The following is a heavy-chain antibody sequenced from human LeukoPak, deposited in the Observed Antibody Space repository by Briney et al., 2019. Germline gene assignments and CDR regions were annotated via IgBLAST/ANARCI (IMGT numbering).Heavy chain of an antibody. D-gene: IGHD6-13*01. J-gene: IGHJ4*02. CDR1: GFTVSSNY. Sequence: GGSLRLSCVASGFTVSSNYMSWVRQAPGKGLEWVSVIYSGGSTYYADSVKGRFTISRDNSKNTLYLQMNSLRAEDTAVYYCARDSAPGTGNFDYWGQGTLVTVSS. CDR3: ARDSAPGTGNFDY. V-gene: IGHV3-53*01. CDR2: IYSGGST.